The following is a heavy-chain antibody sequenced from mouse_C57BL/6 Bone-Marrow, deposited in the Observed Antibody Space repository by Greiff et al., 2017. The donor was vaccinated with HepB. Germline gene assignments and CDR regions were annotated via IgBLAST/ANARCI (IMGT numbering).Heavy chain of an antibody. CDR2: NYPGKSDN. Sequence: VQLKQSGTVLARPGASVKMSCKTSGYTFTSYWMHWVKQRPGQGLEWRGANYPGKSDNSYNQKCKDKGKMTAVTSASTAYMELIRLTNEDSAVYYCTRSLIYYGNLAYWGQGTLVTVSA. V-gene: IGHV1-5*01. CDR1: GYTFTSYW. CDR3: TRSLIYYGNLAY. D-gene: IGHD2-1*01. J-gene: IGHJ3*01.